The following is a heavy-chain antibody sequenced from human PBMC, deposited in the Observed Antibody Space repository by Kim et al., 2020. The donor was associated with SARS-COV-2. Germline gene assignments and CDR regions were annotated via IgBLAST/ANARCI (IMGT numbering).Heavy chain of an antibody. Sequence: ASVKVSCKASGYTFTSYGISWVRQAPGQGLEWMGWISAYNGNTNYAQKLQGRVTMTTDTSTSTAYMELRSLRSDDTAVYYCARDTDPWEDSSSWYRWFDPWGQGTLVTVSS. CDR1: GYTFTSYG. V-gene: IGHV1-18*01. J-gene: IGHJ5*02. CDR2: ISAYNGNT. D-gene: IGHD6-13*01. CDR3: ARDTDPWEDSSSWYRWFDP.